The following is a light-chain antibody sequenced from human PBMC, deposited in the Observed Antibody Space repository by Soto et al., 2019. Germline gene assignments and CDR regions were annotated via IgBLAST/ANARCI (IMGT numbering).Light chain of an antibody. CDR2: EVS. J-gene: IGLJ1*01. V-gene: IGLV2-14*01. CDR3: SSYTSSSIPYV. CDR1: SSDVGGYNY. Sequence: QSFLTHPASVSGSAGRSITISCTGTSSDVGGYNYVSWYQQHPGKAPKLMIYEVSNRPSGVSNRFSGSKSGNTASLTISGLQTEDETDYYCSSYTSSSIPYVFGTGTKVTVL.